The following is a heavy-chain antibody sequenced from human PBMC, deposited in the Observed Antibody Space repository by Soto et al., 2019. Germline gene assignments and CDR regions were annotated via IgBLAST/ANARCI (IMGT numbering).Heavy chain of an antibody. CDR2: VSHDGRNT. CDR3: AKRGRQSLVTSDFHN. Sequence: VHLVESGGGLVQPGRSLRLSCAASGFTFSDYAMHWVRQAPGKGLDWVAVVSHDGRNTHYADSVEGRFSTSRDSPKNPVPPEMTSLRAEDPVVYYCAKRGRQSLVTSDFHNWGQGALVTVSS. CDR1: GFTFSDYA. J-gene: IGHJ4*02. D-gene: IGHD6-19*01. V-gene: IGHV3-30*18.